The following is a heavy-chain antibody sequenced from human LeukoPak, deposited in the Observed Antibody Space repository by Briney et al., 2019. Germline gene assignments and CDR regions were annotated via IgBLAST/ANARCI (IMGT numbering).Heavy chain of an antibody. V-gene: IGHV3-53*01. CDR2: IFSGGST. J-gene: IGHJ3*02. CDR3: ARGRRWDLLVSLIDASDI. CDR1: GFSVSSNF. D-gene: IGHD1-26*01. Sequence: GGSLRLSCAASGFSVSSNFMTWVRQAPGKGLEWVSVIFSGGSTYYADSVKGRFTISRDNFKNTLYLQMNSLRAEDTAVYYCARGRRWDLLVSLIDASDIWGQGTMVTVSS.